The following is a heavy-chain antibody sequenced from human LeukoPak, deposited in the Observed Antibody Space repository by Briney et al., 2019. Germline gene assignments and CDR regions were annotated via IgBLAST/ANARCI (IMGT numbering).Heavy chain of an antibody. CDR3: ARANLLGYCTNGVCPGGGLPFDF. J-gene: IGHJ4*02. CDR1: GGSISSGAYY. V-gene: IGHV4-39*06. Sequence: SETLSLTCSVSGGSISSGAYYWAWIRQPPGKGPEWSGSIYYSGNTYYNPSLKSRVTISVDTSKNQFALKLTSVTAADTAVYFFARANLLGYCTNGVCPGGGLPFDFWGQGTLVTVSS. CDR2: IYYSGNT. D-gene: IGHD2-8*01.